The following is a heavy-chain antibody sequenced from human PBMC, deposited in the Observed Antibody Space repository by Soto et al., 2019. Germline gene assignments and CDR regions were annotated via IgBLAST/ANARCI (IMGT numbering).Heavy chain of an antibody. J-gene: IGHJ3*02. Sequence: QVQLVESGGGVVQPGRSLRLSCAASGFTFSSYGMHWVRQAPGKGLEWVAVISYDGSNKYYADSVKGRFTISRDNSKNTLYLQMNSLRAEDTAVYYCAKVSPENAFDIWGQGTMVTVSS. V-gene: IGHV3-30*18. CDR2: ISYDGSNK. CDR3: AKVSPENAFDI. CDR1: GFTFSSYG.